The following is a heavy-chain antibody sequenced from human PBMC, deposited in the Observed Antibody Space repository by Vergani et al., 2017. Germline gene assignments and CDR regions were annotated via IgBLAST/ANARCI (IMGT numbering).Heavy chain of an antibody. D-gene: IGHD5-18*01. CDR3: ARLQRVYSYETTGDFVDY. CDR2: INPSGGHT. Sequence: QVQVVQSGAEVKKSGASVKVSCKTSGYTFSNYYMHWVRQAPGQGLEWMGIINPSGGHTNYAQKFQGRVTMTRDTSTSTVYMELSSLRSEDTAIYYCARLQRVYSYETTGDFVDYWGQGTLVTVSS. J-gene: IGHJ4*02. CDR1: GYTFSNYY. V-gene: IGHV1-46*01.